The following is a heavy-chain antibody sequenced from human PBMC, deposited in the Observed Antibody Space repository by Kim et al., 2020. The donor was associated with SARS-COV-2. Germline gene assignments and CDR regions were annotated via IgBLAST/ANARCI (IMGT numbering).Heavy chain of an antibody. J-gene: IGHJ3*02. D-gene: IGHD2-2*01. V-gene: IGHV3-30*04. Sequence: GGSLRLSCAASGFTFSSYAMHWVRQAPGKGLEWVAVISYDGSNKYYADSVKGRFTISRDNSKNTLYLQMNSLRAEDTAVYYCASLWGCCSSTSGYVLAKKHDAFDIWGQGTMVTVSS. CDR1: GFTFSSYA. CDR3: ASLWGCCSSTSGYVLAKKHDAFDI. CDR2: ISYDGSNK.